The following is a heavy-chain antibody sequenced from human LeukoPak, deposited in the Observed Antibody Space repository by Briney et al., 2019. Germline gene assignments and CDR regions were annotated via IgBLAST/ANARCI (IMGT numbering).Heavy chain of an antibody. V-gene: IGHV3-21*01. Sequence: PGGSLRLSCAASRFTFNIYSMNWVRQAPGKGPEWVSSISSGSRYIYYADSVKGRFTISRDNAKNSLYLQMNSLRAEDTAVYYCARGLGLRTGNWYFDLWGRGTLVTVSS. CDR1: RFTFNIYS. CDR2: ISSGSRYI. J-gene: IGHJ2*01. D-gene: IGHD1-1*01. CDR3: ARGLGLRTGNWYFDL.